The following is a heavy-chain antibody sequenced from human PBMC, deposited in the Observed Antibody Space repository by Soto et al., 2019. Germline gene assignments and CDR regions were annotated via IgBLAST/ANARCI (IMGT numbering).Heavy chain of an antibody. CDR1: GYTFTSYY. Sequence: QVQLVQSGAEVKKPGASVKVSCKASGYTFTSYYMHWVRQAPGQGLEWRGIINPSGGSTSYAQKFQGRVTMTRDTSTSTVYMELSSLRSEDTAVYYCAREIVVGATFDYWGQGTLVTVSS. V-gene: IGHV1-46*03. CDR3: AREIVVGATFDY. J-gene: IGHJ4*02. D-gene: IGHD3-22*01. CDR2: INPSGGST.